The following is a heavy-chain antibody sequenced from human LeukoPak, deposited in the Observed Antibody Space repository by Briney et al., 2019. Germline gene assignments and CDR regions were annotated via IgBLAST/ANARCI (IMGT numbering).Heavy chain of an antibody. CDR2: IKSRTDGGTT. D-gene: IGHD1-26*01. V-gene: IGHV3-15*01. CDR1: GVTFANAW. J-gene: IGHJ4*02. CDR3: TSLVGSPTY. Sequence: GGSLRLSCAASGVTFANAWMSWARQAPGKGLDWVGRIKSRTDGGTTDYAAPVKSRFSISRDDSKNTVYLQMNSVRTEDTAVYYCTSLVGSPTYWGQGTLVTVSS.